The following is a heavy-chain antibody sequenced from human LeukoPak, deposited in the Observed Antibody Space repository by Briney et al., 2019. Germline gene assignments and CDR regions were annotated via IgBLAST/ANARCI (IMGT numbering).Heavy chain of an antibody. CDR1: GYTFTSYY. D-gene: IGHD2-15*01. Sequence: ASVKVSCKASGYTFTSYYMHWVRQAPGQGLEWMGIINPSGGSTSYAQKFQGRVTMTRDTSTSTVYMELSSLRSEDTAVYYCARDGCSGGSCYGWFDPWGQGTLATVSS. J-gene: IGHJ5*02. CDR2: INPSGGST. V-gene: IGHV1-46*01. CDR3: ARDGCSGGSCYGWFDP.